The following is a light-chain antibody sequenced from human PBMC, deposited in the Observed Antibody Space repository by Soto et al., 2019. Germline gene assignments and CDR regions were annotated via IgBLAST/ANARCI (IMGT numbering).Light chain of an antibody. V-gene: IGKV1-5*01. CDR1: QNIRNW. Sequence: DIQITQSPSTLSSSVSDSFTITCRASQNIRNWLAWYQQKPGKAPKLLVYDASTLQSGVATRFSGSGSGTEFTLIISGLQPEDSATYYCQQYTNTNNPWMFGQGTKVDIK. CDR3: QQYTNTNNPWM. J-gene: IGKJ1*01. CDR2: DAS.